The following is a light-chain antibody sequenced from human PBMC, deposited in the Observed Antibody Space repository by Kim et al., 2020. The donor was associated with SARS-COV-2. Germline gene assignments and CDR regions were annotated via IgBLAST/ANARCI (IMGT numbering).Light chain of an antibody. CDR2: GKN. CDR1: SLRIYY. CDR3: NSRDSSGNHWV. V-gene: IGLV3-19*01. J-gene: IGLJ3*02. Sequence: ALGQTLRITCQRDSLRIYYASWYQQKPGQAPVVVIYGKNNRPSGIPDRFSGSSSGNTASLTITGAKAEDEADYYCNSRDSSGNHWVFGGGTQLTVL.